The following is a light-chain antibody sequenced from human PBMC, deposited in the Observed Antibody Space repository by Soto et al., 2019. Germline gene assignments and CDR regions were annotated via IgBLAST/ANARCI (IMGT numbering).Light chain of an antibody. Sequence: QSVLTQPPSVSAAPGQTVTISCSGSSSNIGNNYVSWYQHLPGTAPRLLIFENNKRPSGIPDRFSGSKSGASATLAITGLQTGDEADYYCGTWDIRLNINGMFGGGTKVTVL. V-gene: IGLV1-51*02. CDR3: GTWDIRLNINGM. CDR2: ENN. CDR1: SSNIGNNY. J-gene: IGLJ3*02.